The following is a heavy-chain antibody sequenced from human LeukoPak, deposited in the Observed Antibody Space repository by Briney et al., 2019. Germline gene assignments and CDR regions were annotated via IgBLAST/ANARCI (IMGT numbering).Heavy chain of an antibody. V-gene: IGHV4-59*01. CDR3: ARGVSYYYDSSGSYYFDY. CDR2: IYYSGST. CDR1: GGSISGYY. D-gene: IGHD3-22*01. Sequence: SETLSLTCTVSGGSISGYYWSWIRQPPGKGLEWIGYIYYSGSTNYNPSLKSRVTISIDTSKNQFSLKLSSVTAADTAVYYCARGVSYYYDSSGSYYFDYWGQGTLVTVSS. J-gene: IGHJ4*02.